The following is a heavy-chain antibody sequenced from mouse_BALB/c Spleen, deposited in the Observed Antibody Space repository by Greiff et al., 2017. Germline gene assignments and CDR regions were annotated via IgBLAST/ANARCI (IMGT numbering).Heavy chain of an antibody. CDR3: ARWGNYGAMDY. V-gene: IGHV1S22*01. D-gene: IGHD2-1*01. Sequence: LQQPGSELVRPGASVKLSCKASGYTFTSYWMHWVKQRHGQGLEWIGNIYPGSGSTNYDEKFKSKGTLTVDTSSSTAYMHLSSLTSEDTAVYYCARWGNYGAMDYWGQGTSVTVSS. J-gene: IGHJ4*01. CDR1: GYTFTSYW. CDR2: IYPGSGST.